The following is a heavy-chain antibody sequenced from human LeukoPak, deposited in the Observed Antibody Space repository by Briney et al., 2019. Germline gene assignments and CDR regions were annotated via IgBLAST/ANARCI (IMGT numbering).Heavy chain of an antibody. CDR3: AREDYDFWSAVTARGYFDY. V-gene: IGHV4-39*07. CDR1: GGSISSSSYY. CDR2: IYYSGST. D-gene: IGHD3-3*01. Sequence: KPSETLSLTCTVSGGSISSSSYYWGWIRQPPGKGLEWIGSIYYSGSTYYNPSLKSRVTISVDTSKNQFSLKLSSVAAADTAAYYCAREDYDFWSAVTARGYFDYWGQGTLVTVSS. J-gene: IGHJ4*02.